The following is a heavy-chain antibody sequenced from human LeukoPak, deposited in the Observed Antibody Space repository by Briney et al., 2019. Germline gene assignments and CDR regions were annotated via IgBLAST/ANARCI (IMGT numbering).Heavy chain of an antibody. CDR1: GGSISSYY. J-gene: IGHJ5*02. CDR3: ARQLVMDSSNWFDP. Sequence: SETLSLTCTVPGGSISSYYWSWIRQPPGKGLEWIGYIYYSGSTNYNPSLKSRVTISVDTSKNQFSLKLSSVTAADTAVYYCARQLVMDSSNWFDPWGQGTLVTVSS. CDR2: IYYSGST. V-gene: IGHV4-59*08. D-gene: IGHD3-9*01.